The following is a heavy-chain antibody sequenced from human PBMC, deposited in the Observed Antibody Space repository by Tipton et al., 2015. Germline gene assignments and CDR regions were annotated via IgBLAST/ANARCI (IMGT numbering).Heavy chain of an antibody. D-gene: IGHD2/OR15-2a*01. J-gene: IGHJ3*01. CDR2: IYYSGNP. Sequence: TLSLTCSVSRGSMSEGYYWAWLRQPPGKGLEWIGPIYYSGNPRYNPSLKSRPIISIDTSKNQFSLRLPSVTATDTALYYCARLPFLRGPCSDVFDLWGQGTLVSVSS. V-gene: IGHV4-39*01. CDR3: ARLPFLRGPCSDVFDL. CDR1: RGSMSEGYY.